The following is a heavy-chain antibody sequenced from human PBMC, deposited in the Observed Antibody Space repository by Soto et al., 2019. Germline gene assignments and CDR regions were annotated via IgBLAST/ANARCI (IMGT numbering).Heavy chain of an antibody. J-gene: IGHJ3*02. V-gene: IGHV1-58*01. Sequence: GASVKVSCKASGFTFTSSAVQWVRQARGQRLEWIGWIVVGSGNTNYAQKFQERVTITRDMSTSTAYMELSSLRSEDTAVYYCAALPRIVPPNGENAFDIWGQGTMVTVSS. CDR1: GFTFTSSA. CDR3: AALPRIVPPNGENAFDI. D-gene: IGHD3-16*02. CDR2: IVVGSGNT.